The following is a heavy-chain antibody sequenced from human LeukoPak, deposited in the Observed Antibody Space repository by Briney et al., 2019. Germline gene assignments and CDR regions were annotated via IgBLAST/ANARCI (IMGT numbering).Heavy chain of an antibody. CDR1: GFTVSSNY. CDR2: IYNGGET. D-gene: IGHD3-22*01. V-gene: IGHV3-66*01. J-gene: IGHJ4*02. CDR3: ARDQPIAY. Sequence: PGGSLRLSCAASGFTVSSNYMNWVRQAPGKGLEWVSVIYNGGETYYAGSVKGRFTFSRDNSKNTLYLQTNNLRAEDTAVYYCARDQPIAYWGQGTLVTVSS.